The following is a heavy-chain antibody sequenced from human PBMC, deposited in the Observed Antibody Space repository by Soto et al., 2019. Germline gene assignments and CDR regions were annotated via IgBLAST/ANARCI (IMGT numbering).Heavy chain of an antibody. V-gene: IGHV1-69*06. CDR3: ATELFGRYSPFDF. D-gene: IGHD3-16*02. J-gene: IGHJ4*02. Sequence: QVQLVQSGAEVKKPGSSVKVSCKASGGVFSSHSINWVRQAPGQGPEWMGGIIPMFGTAKNAQKFQGRVTITADKSTSTAYMELSSLRSDATAVYYCATELFGRYSPFDFWGQGTLVSVSS. CDR1: GGVFSSHS. CDR2: IIPMFGTA.